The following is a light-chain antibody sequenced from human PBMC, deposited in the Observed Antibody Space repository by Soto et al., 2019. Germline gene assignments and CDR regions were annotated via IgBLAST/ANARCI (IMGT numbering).Light chain of an antibody. CDR2: EVS. V-gene: IGLV2-14*01. Sequence: QSVLTQPASVSGSPGQSIAISCTGTSSDVGGYNYVSWYQQHPGKAPKLMISEVSNRPSGVSNRFSGSKSGNTASLTISGFQAEDEADYYCSSYTSSSTYVFGTGTKLTVL. J-gene: IGLJ1*01. CDR1: SSDVGGYNY. CDR3: SSYTSSSTYV.